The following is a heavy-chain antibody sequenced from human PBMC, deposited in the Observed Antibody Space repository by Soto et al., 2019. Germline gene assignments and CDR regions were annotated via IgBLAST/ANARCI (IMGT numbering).Heavy chain of an antibody. V-gene: IGHV3-48*02. D-gene: IGHD5-12*01. Sequence: EVPLVESGGTLVQPGGSLRLSCAVSGFTFRSYSVNWVRQAPGKGLEWISYIRSSDGTTRYADSVRGRFTISTDTTKNSLYLQLNGLRDEDTAVYYCARDSAYGFDYWGQGTLITVSS. CDR2: IRSSDGTT. J-gene: IGHJ4*02. CDR1: GFTFRSYS. CDR3: ARDSAYGFDY.